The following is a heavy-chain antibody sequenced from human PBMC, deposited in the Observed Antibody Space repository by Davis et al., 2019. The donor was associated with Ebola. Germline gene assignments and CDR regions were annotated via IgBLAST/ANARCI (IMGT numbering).Heavy chain of an antibody. J-gene: IGHJ4*02. Sequence: GGSLRLSCAASGFTFDDYTMHWVRQAPGKGLEWVSLISWDGGSTYYADSVKGRFTISRDNSKNSLCLQMNSLRTEDTALYYCAKDTHPLRYSSGWYDYWGQGTLVTVSS. V-gene: IGHV3-43*01. CDR2: ISWDGGST. CDR1: GFTFDDYT. D-gene: IGHD6-19*01. CDR3: AKDTHPLRYSSGWYDY.